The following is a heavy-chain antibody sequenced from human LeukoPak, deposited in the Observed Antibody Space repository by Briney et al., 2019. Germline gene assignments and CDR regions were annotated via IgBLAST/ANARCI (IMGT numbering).Heavy chain of an antibody. CDR2: IHLDGTTT. J-gene: IGHJ4*02. CDR3: ARGGSPSDY. Sequence: GGSLRLSCVASGFTFSSYWMHWVRQAPEKGLVWVSRIHLDGTTTTYADSVRGRFTISRDNAKNTLYLQMNSLTAEDTAVYYCARGGSPSDYWGQGTLVTVSS. D-gene: IGHD3-16*01. V-gene: IGHV3-74*01. CDR1: GFTFSSYW.